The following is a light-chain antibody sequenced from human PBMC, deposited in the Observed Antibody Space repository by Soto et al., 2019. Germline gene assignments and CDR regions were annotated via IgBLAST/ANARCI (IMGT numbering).Light chain of an antibody. J-gene: IGLJ2*01. CDR1: SSDVGSSNL. Sequence: QSALTQPASVSGSPGQSISISCTGTSSDVGSSNLVSWYQQYPGKAPKLMIYDGTNRPSGVSNRFSGSKSGNTASLTISGLQAEDDADYHCCSYAGSSTLIFGGGTKLTVL. V-gene: IGLV2-23*01. CDR2: DGT. CDR3: CSYAGSSTLI.